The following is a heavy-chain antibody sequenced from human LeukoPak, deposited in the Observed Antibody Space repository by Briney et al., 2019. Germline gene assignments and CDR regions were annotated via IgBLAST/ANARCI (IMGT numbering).Heavy chain of an antibody. CDR3: ARVVCIAARPPCRWFDP. CDR1: GGSISSSSYY. CDR2: IYYSGST. J-gene: IGHJ5*02. Sequence: SETLSLTCTVSGGSISSSSYYWGWIRQPPGKGLEWIGSIYYSGSTYYNPSLKSRVTISVDTSKNQFSLKLSSVTAADTAVYYCARVVCIAARPPCRWFDPWGQGTLVTVSS. D-gene: IGHD6-6*01. V-gene: IGHV4-39*07.